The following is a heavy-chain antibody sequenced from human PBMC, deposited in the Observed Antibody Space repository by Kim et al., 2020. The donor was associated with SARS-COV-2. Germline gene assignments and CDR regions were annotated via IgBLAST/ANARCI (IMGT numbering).Heavy chain of an antibody. V-gene: IGHV4-61*01. J-gene: IGHJ3*02. Sequence: SETLSLTCTVSGGSVSSGSYYWSWIRQPPGKGLEWIGYIYYSGSTNYNPSLKSRVTISVDTSKNQFSLKLSSVTAADTAVYYCAREGGYSSSWYRDRAFDIWGQGTMVTVSS. D-gene: IGHD6-13*01. CDR1: GGSVSSGSYY. CDR2: IYYSGST. CDR3: AREGGYSSSWYRDRAFDI.